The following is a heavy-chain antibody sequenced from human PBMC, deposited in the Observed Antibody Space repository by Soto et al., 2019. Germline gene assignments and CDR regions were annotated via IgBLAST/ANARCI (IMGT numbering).Heavy chain of an antibody. CDR3: VRDTSWSRPY. D-gene: IGHD2-15*01. CDR1: GVSISSGGHY. Sequence: SETLSLTCTVSGVSISSGGHYWSWIRQTPGKGLEWVGYIQVSGDTFYNPSLEGRVSMSVDTSNNQFSLDLTSVTAADTAVYYCVRDTSWSRPYWGQGTLVTVAS. V-gene: IGHV4-30-4*01. CDR2: IQVSGDT. J-gene: IGHJ4*02.